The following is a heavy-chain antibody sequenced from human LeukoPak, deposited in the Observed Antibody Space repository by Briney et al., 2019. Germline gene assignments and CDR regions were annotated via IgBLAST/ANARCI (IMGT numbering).Heavy chain of an antibody. CDR3: AREQYSSSFFDY. Sequence: SETLSLTCTVSGGSISSGDYYWGWIRQPPGRGLESIGYIYYSGSTYYNPSLQSRVTISVDTSKNQFSLKLSSVTAADTAVYYCAREQYSSSFFDYWGQGTLVTVSS. CDR2: IYYSGST. D-gene: IGHD6-13*01. V-gene: IGHV4-30-4*01. J-gene: IGHJ4*02. CDR1: GGSISSGDYY.